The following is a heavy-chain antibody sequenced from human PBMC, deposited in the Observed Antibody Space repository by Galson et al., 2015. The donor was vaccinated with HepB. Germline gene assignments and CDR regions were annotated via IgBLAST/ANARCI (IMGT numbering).Heavy chain of an antibody. Sequence: SLRLSCAASGFTFSSYAMHWVRQAPGKGLEWVAVISYDGSNKYYADSVKGRFTISRDNSKNTLYLQMNSLRAEDTAVYYCARVGGATIDYWGQGTLVTVSS. V-gene: IGHV3-30-3*01. J-gene: IGHJ4*02. CDR3: ARVGGATIDY. CDR1: GFTFSSYA. CDR2: ISYDGSNK. D-gene: IGHD1-26*01.